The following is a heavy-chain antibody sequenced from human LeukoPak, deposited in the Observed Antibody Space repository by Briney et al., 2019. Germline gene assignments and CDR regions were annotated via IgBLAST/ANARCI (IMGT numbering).Heavy chain of an antibody. J-gene: IGHJ4*02. CDR2: ISYDGINK. CDR1: GFTFSGYG. Sequence: PGGSLRLSCAASGFTFSGYGMHWVRQAPGKGLEWVAVISYDGINKEYADSVKGRFTISRDNSKNTLYLQMNSLRVEDSAVYYCANQPVVTPYFDYWGQGTLVTVSS. D-gene: IGHD4-23*01. CDR3: ANQPVVTPYFDY. V-gene: IGHV3-30*18.